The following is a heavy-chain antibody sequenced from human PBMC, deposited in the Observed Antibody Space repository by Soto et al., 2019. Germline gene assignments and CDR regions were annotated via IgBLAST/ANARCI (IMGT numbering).Heavy chain of an antibody. CDR2: ISPMFGAA. D-gene: IGHD3-10*01. J-gene: IGHJ4*02. CDR1: GGTFNTYA. V-gene: IGHV1-69*19. CDR3: AREVQVHTPAFVY. Sequence: QVQLVQSGAEMKKPGSSVKVSCQSSGGTFNTYAMNWVRQAPGQGPEWMGDISPMFGAANYAPKFQSRVTITEDEATGTSYLQLSSLTSEDTALYFCAREVQVHTPAFVYWGQGTLVTVSS.